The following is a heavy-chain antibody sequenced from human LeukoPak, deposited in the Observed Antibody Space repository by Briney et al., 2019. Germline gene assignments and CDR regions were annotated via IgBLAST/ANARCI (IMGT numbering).Heavy chain of an antibody. Sequence: SETLSLACAVSGGSISNTRYYWGWIRQPPGKGLEWIASIYYSGRTYHNPSLKSRVTISVDTSMNQLSLKVTSVTATDTAVYHCLRHPDVWGKGTTVTVSS. CDR3: LRHPDV. CDR2: IYYSGRT. CDR1: GGSISNTRYY. J-gene: IGHJ6*04. V-gene: IGHV4-39*01.